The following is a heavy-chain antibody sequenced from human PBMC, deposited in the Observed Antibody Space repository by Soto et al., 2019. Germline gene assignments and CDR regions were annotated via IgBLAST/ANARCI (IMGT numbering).Heavy chain of an antibody. CDR3: ARRPKGYCSSTSCFYFDY. V-gene: IGHV4-34*01. CDR2: INHSGST. CDR1: GGSFSGYY. Sequence: PSETLSLTCAVCGGSFSGYYWSWIRQPPGKGLEWIGEINHSGSTNYNPSLKSRVTISVDTSKNQFSLKLSSVTAADTAVYYCARRPKGYCSSTSCFYFDYWGQGTLVTVSS. D-gene: IGHD2-2*01. J-gene: IGHJ4*02.